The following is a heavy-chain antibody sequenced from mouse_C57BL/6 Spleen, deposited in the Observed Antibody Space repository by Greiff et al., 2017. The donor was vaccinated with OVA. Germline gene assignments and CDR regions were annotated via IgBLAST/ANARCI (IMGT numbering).Heavy chain of an antibody. CDR1: GFTFSSYA. CDR2: ISDGGSYT. CDR3: AREGYYYGSSYNYAMDY. Sequence: EVMLVESGGGLVKPGGSLKLSCAASGFTFSSYAMSWVRQTPEKRLEWVATISDGGSYTYYPDNVKGRFTISRDNAKNNLYLQMSHLKSEDTAMYYCAREGYYYGSSYNYAMDYWGQGTSVTVSS. J-gene: IGHJ4*01. V-gene: IGHV5-4*01. D-gene: IGHD1-1*01.